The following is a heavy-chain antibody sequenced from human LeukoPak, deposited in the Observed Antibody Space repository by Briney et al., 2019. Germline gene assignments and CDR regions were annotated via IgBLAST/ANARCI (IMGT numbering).Heavy chain of an antibody. CDR2: IYYSGST. Sequence: PSETLSLTCTVSGGSISSSSYYWGWIRQPPGKGLEWIGSIYYSGSTYYNPSLKSRVTISVDTSKNQFSLKLSSVTAADTAVYYCARHLPVTTVTGWFDPWGQGTLVTVSS. J-gene: IGHJ5*02. V-gene: IGHV4-39*01. CDR3: ARHLPVTTVTGWFDP. D-gene: IGHD4-17*01. CDR1: GGSISSSSYY.